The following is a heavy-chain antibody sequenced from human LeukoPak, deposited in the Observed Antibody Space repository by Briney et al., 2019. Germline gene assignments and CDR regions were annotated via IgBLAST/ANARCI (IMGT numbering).Heavy chain of an antibody. CDR1: GFTFSLYS. CDR2: ISSGSDYI. Sequence: GGSLRLSCAASGFTFSLYSMNWVRQAPGKGLEWVSSISSGSDYIFYGDSLKGRFSISRDNAKTSLYLQMNSLRAAEKAVYYCARGGRRFDSWGQGTLVSVSS. J-gene: IGHJ5*01. D-gene: IGHD2-15*01. V-gene: IGHV3-21*01. CDR3: ARGGRRFDS.